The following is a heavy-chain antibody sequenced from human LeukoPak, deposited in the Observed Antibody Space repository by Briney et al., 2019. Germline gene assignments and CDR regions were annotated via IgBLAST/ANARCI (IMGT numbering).Heavy chain of an antibody. CDR2: LIPIIGTA. CDR1: GGTFNFFA. J-gene: IGHJ4*01. D-gene: IGHD3-22*01. CDR3: GGGKYEISGYPPMDN. Sequence: GSSVTVSFKASGGTFNFFAISLVRQPPAQGLERLGGLIPIIGTATYVQRFQGRVSMCGDESTSTGYMALRSRKSNDTGGYYWGGGKYEISGYPPMDNWGQGTLVIVSS. V-gene: IGHV1-69*13.